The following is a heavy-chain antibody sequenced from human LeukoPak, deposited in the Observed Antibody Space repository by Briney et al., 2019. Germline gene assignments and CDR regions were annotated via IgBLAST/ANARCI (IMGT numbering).Heavy chain of an antibody. V-gene: IGHV1-69*05. J-gene: IGHJ6*03. D-gene: IGHD3-10*01. CDR2: IIPILGTA. Sequence: GASVTVSFTSAVSTFIFYAISWVRQAPGQGLEWMGGIIPILGTANYAQKFQGRVTITTDESTSTAYLELSSLRSEDTAVYYCEREADGSGSYYPYSYYMHVWGEGTTVTVSS. CDR1: VSTFIFYA. CDR3: EREADGSGSYYPYSYYMHV.